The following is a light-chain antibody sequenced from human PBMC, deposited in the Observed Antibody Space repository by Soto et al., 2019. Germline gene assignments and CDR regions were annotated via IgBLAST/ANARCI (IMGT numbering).Light chain of an antibody. CDR1: SSNIGAIYD. J-gene: IGLJ2*01. V-gene: IGLV1-40*01. CDR2: GNT. Sequence: QSVLTQPPSVSGAPGQSVTISCTGSSSNIGAIYDVHWYQHLPGTAPKLLIYGNTNRPSGVPDRFSGSKSGTSASLAITGLQAEDEADYYCQSYDSSLSASVFGGGTKVTVL. CDR3: QSYDSSLSASV.